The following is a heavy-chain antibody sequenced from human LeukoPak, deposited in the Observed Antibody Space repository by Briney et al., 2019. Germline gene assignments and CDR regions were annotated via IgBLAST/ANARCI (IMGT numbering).Heavy chain of an antibody. D-gene: IGHD3-10*01. CDR2: MNPNSGNT. V-gene: IGHV1-8*02. Sequence: ASVKVSCKASGYTFTGYYMHWVRQATGQGLEWMGWMNPNSGNTGYAQKFQGRVTMTRNTSISTAYMELSSLRSEDTAVYYCARGYRSLSAMVRGVINYWGQGTLVTVSS. J-gene: IGHJ4*02. CDR3: ARGYRSLSAMVRGVINY. CDR1: GYTFTGYY.